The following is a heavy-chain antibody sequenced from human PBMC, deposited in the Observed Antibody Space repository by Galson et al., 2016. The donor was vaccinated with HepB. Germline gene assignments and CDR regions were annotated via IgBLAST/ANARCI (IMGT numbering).Heavy chain of an antibody. V-gene: IGHV1-24*01. CDR3: AIERGGVGSLEN. CDR1: GYTLTDLS. J-gene: IGHJ4*02. D-gene: IGHD3-16*01. Sequence: SVKVSCKVSGYTLTDLSMHWVRQTPRKGLEWMGGFDPEEAETIYAQKFQARVSMTEDTSTDTAYMELSGLRSEDTAVYYCAIERGGVGSLENWGQGTLVTVSS. CDR2: FDPEEAET.